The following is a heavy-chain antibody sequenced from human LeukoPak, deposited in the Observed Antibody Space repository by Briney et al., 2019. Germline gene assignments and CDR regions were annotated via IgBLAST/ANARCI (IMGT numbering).Heavy chain of an antibody. D-gene: IGHD3-10*02. CDR2: IEEDGSEK. J-gene: IGHJ4*02. CDR3: ARDLFGESL. CDR1: GFTFSRNC. Sequence: GGSLRLSCVVSGFTFSRNCMTWVRQAPGKGLEWVANIEEDGSEKYYGDSVKGRFTISRDNTKDSLYLQMTSLRVEDTAVYYCARDLFGESLWGQGTLVTVSS. V-gene: IGHV3-7*01.